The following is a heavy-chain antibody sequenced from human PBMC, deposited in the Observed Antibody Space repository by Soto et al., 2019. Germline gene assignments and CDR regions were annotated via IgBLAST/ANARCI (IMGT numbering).Heavy chain of an antibody. CDR3: ARDFVPQQSRYYFDY. J-gene: IGHJ4*02. CDR2: ISYDGSNK. V-gene: IGHV3-30-3*01. Sequence: QVQLVASGGGVVQPGRSLRLSCAASGFTFSSYAMHWVRQAPGKGLEWVAVISYDGSNKYYADSVKGRFTISRDNSKNTLYLQMNSLRAEDTAVYYCARDFVPQQSRYYFDYWGQGTLVTVSS. D-gene: IGHD2-21*01. CDR1: GFTFSSYA.